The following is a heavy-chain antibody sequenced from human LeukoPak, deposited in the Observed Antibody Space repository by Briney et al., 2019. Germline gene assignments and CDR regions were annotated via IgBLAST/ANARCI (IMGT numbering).Heavy chain of an antibody. CDR3: SRSIAVAVDFEY. D-gene: IGHD6-19*01. CDR2: IYPGDSDT. CDR1: GYSFTSYW. J-gene: IGHJ4*02. Sequence: GESLKISCKGSGYSFTSYWIGWVRQMPGKGLEWMGIIYPGDSDTRYSASFQGQVTIPADKSISTAYLQWSSLKASDTALDYCSRSIAVAVDFEYWGQGTLVTVSS. V-gene: IGHV5-51*01.